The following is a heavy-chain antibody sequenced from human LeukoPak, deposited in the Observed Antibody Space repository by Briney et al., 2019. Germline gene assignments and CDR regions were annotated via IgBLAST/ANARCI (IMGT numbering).Heavy chain of an antibody. D-gene: IGHD6-19*01. CDR2: MNPNSGNT. V-gene: IGHV1-8*01. CDR1: GYTFTSYD. CDR3: AREYRAGIAVADKHWYFDL. Sequence: GASVKVSCKASGYTFTSYDINWVRQATGQGLEWMGWMNPNSGNTGYAQKLQGRVTMTTDTSTSTACMELRSLRSDDTAVYYCAREYRAGIAVADKHWYFDLWGRGTLVTVSS. J-gene: IGHJ2*01.